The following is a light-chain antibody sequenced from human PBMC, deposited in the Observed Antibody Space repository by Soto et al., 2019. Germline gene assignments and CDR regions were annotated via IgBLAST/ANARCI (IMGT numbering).Light chain of an antibody. J-gene: IGKJ5*01. CDR2: GAS. CDR1: QSVSSSY. V-gene: IGKV3-20*01. Sequence: EIGLTQSPGTLSLSPGARATLPCRASQSVSSSYLAWYQQKPGQAPRLLSYGASSTATGIPDRFSGSGSGTDFTLTISRLEPEDFAVYYCQQYGSSPPITFGQGTRLEIK. CDR3: QQYGSSPPIT.